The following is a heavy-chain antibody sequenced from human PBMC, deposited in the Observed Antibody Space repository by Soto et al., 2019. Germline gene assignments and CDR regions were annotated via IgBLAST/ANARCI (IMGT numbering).Heavy chain of an antibody. Sequence: GGSLRLSCAASGFTVSSNYMSWVRQAPGKGLEWVSVIYSGGSTYYADSVKGRFTISRDNSKNTLYLQMNSLRAEDTAVYYCAREGAHYDILTGLYYYYGMDVWGQGTKVTVSS. CDR2: IYSGGST. V-gene: IGHV3-53*01. D-gene: IGHD3-9*01. J-gene: IGHJ6*02. CDR3: AREGAHYDILTGLYYYYGMDV. CDR1: GFTVSSNY.